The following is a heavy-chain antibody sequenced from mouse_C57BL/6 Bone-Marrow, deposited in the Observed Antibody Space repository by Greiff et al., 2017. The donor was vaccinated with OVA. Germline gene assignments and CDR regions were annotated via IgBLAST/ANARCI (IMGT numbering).Heavy chain of an antibody. V-gene: IGHV1-50*01. D-gene: IGHD2-13*01. CDR2: IDPSDSYT. J-gene: IGHJ3*01. Sequence: QVQLQQPGAELVKPGASVKLSCKASGYTFTSYWMQWVKQRPGQGLEWIGEIDPSDSYTNYNQKFKGKATVTVDTSSSTAYMQLSSLTSEDSAVEYCARSLDYAPCADWGQGTLVTVSA. CDR1: GYTFTSYW. CDR3: ARSLDYAPCAD.